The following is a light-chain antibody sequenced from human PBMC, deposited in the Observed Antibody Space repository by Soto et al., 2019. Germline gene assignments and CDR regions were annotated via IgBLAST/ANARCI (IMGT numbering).Light chain of an antibody. CDR2: DVN. CDR3: SSFTSSTAHV. V-gene: IGLV2-14*03. CDR1: SSDVGSYNS. J-gene: IGLJ7*01. Sequence: QSALTQPASVSGSPGQSIAISCTGTSSDVGSYNSVSWYQQYPGKAPKLMIHDVNNRTSGISDRFSGSKSGNTASLTISGLQAEDEADYYCSSFTSSTAHVFGTGTQLTVL.